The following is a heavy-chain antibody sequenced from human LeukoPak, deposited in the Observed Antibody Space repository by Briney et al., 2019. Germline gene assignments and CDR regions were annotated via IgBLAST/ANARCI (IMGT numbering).Heavy chain of an antibody. CDR1: GFTFSSYG. CDR2: ISYDGSNK. Sequence: GGSLRLSCAASGFTFSSYGMHWVRQAPGKGLEWVAVISYDGSNKYYADSVKGRFTISRDNSKNTLYLQVNSLRAEDTAVYYCAKDVWTDYYGMDVWGQGTTVTVSS. V-gene: IGHV3-30*18. CDR3: AKDVWTDYYGMDV. J-gene: IGHJ6*02. D-gene: IGHD2-21*01.